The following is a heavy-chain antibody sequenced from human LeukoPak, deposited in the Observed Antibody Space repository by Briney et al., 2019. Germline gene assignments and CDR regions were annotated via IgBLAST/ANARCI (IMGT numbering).Heavy chain of an antibody. CDR3: ARGSSDYDY. D-gene: IGHD3-10*01. CDR2: INPNSGGT. Sequence: ASVSVSFTASVYTFTDYYMHWVRQAPGQGRAWMGWINPNSGGTNYAQKFPGRVTMTRDTSISTAYMELSRLRSDDTAVYYCARGSSDYDYWGQGTLVTVSS. V-gene: IGHV1-2*02. CDR1: VYTFTDYY. J-gene: IGHJ4*02.